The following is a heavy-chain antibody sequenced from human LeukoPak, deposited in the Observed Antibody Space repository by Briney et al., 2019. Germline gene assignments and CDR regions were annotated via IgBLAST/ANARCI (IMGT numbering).Heavy chain of an antibody. Sequence: GGSLRLSCAASGFTFSSYSMNWFRQAPGKGLEWVSSISSSSSYIYYADSVEGRFTISRDNAKNSLYLQMNSLRAEDTAVYYCARDQYYDSSGYYGVARWFDPWGQGTLVTVSS. V-gene: IGHV3-21*01. CDR3: ARDQYYDSSGYYGVARWFDP. CDR1: GFTFSSYS. J-gene: IGHJ5*02. CDR2: ISSSSSYI. D-gene: IGHD3-22*01.